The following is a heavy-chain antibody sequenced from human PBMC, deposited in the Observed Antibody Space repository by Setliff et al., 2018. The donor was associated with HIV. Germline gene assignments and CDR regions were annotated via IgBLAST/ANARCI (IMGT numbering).Heavy chain of an antibody. V-gene: IGHV5-51*01. D-gene: IGHD3-3*01. J-gene: IGHJ6*03. CDR3: ARHTRQLEFLEWLSPHYYHYYYMDV. CDR1: GYSFSTYW. Sequence: GESLKISCKGSGYSFSTYWIGWVRQMPGKGLEWMGIIYPGDSDTTYSPSFQGQVTISADKSISTAYLQWSSLKASDTAMYYCARHTRQLEFLEWLSPHYYHYYYMDVRGQGTTVTVSS. CDR2: IYPGDSDT.